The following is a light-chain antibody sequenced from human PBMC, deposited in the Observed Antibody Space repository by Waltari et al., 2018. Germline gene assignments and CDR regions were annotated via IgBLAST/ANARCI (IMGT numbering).Light chain of an antibody. CDR1: SSDVGGYTY. Sequence: QSALTQPASVSGSPGQSITISCTGTSSDVGGYTYVSWYQQHTGKAPKLMIYEVSNRPSGVSNRFSGSKSGNTASLIISGLQAEDEADYYCSSYTSGSTRVVFGGGTKLTVL. V-gene: IGLV2-14*01. CDR3: SSYTSGSTRVV. CDR2: EVS. J-gene: IGLJ2*01.